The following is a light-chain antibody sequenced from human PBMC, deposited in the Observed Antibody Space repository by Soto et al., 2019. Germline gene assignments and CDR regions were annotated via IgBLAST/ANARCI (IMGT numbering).Light chain of an antibody. CDR1: QTVSSF. J-gene: IGKJ2*01. CDR2: DTS. CDR3: QQRYNWPHT. V-gene: IGKV3-11*01. Sequence: EIVLSQSPAILSLSPGDRATLSCRASQTVSSFLAWYQQKPGQAPRLLIYDTSNRATGVPARFSASGSGTDFTLTISSLEPEDFAVYFCQQRYNWPHTFDQGTKLEIK.